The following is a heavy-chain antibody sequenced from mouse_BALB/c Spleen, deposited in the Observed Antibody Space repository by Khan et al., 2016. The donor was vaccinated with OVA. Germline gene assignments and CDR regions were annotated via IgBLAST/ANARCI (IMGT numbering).Heavy chain of an antibody. D-gene: IGHD2-14*01. CDR3: ARSTYRYAFAY. V-gene: IGHV3-8*02. CDR1: GDSITSGF. CDR2: MIYSGYT. Sequence: VQLKQSGPSLVQPSQTLSLTCSVTGDSITSGFWSWIRKFPGNKLEYMGYMIYSGYTYYNPSLNGRFSITRHTSKNQYYLQLNSVTTEDTATYDCARSTYRYAFAYWGQGTLVTVSA. J-gene: IGHJ3*01.